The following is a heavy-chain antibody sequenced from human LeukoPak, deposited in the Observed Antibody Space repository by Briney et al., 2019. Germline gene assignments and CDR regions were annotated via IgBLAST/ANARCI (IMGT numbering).Heavy chain of an antibody. CDR3: ARDYSGYTYGKNDAFDA. D-gene: IGHD5-18*01. Sequence: TGGSLRLSCAASGFTVSYIYMSWVRQAPGKGLEWVSVIYSGGSTYYADSVKGRFTISRDNSKDTLYLQMNSLRAEDTAVYYCARDYSGYTYGKNDAFDAWGQGTMVTVSS. CDR1: GFTVSYIY. CDR2: IYSGGST. V-gene: IGHV3-53*01. J-gene: IGHJ3*01.